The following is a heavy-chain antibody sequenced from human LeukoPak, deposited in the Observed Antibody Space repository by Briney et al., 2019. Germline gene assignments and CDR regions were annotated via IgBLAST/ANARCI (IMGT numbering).Heavy chain of an antibody. V-gene: IGHV1-69*06. CDR2: IIPIFGTA. CDR1: GGTFSSYA. J-gene: IGHJ4*02. Sequence: GASVKVSCKASGGTFSSYAISWVRQAPGQGLEWMGGIIPIFGTANYAQKFQGRVTITADKSTSTAYMELSSLRSEDTAVYYCARDTFPYYYDSSGYPDYWGQGTLVTVSS. CDR3: ARDTFPYYYDSSGYPDY. D-gene: IGHD3-22*01.